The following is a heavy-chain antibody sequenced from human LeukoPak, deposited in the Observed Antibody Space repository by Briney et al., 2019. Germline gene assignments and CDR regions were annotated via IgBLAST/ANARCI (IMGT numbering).Heavy chain of an antibody. Sequence: SETLSLTCTVSGCSISSSSYYWSWIRQPPGKGLEWIGYIYYSGSTNYNPSLKSRVTISVDTSKNQFSLKLSSVTAADTAVYYCASIAAAEETWGQGTLVTVAS. D-gene: IGHD6-13*01. CDR2: IYYSGST. V-gene: IGHV4-61*01. J-gene: IGHJ5*02. CDR1: GCSISSSSYY. CDR3: ASIAAAEET.